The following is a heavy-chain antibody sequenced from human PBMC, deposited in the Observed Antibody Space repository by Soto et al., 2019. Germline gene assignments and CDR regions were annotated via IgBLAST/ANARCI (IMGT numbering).Heavy chain of an antibody. CDR1: GITFRQHA. J-gene: IGHJ4*02. CDR2: VSGSGDST. Sequence: EVQLLESGGGLVQPGGSLRLSCAASGITFRQHAMSWVRQAPGKGLEWVSAVSGSGDSTYYAASVQGRFTISRDNSKNTLSLQMNSLRAEDTAIYYCAKRTGPNDYWCQGTLVTVSS. CDR3: AKRTGPNDY. V-gene: IGHV3-23*01. D-gene: IGHD3-9*01.